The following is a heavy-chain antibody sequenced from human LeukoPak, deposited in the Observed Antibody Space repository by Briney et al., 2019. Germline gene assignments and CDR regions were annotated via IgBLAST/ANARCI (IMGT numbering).Heavy chain of an antibody. J-gene: IGHJ5*02. CDR2: ISSSSSTI. V-gene: IGHV3-48*02. CDR1: GFTFSSYS. CDR3: ARAGGSSSWYLGPDWFDP. Sequence: GGSLRLSCAASGFTFSSYSMNWVRQAPGKGLEWVSYISSSSSTIYYADSVKGRFTISRDNAKNSLYLQMNSLRDEDTAVYYCARAGGSSSWYLGPDWFDPWGQGTLVTVSS. D-gene: IGHD6-13*01.